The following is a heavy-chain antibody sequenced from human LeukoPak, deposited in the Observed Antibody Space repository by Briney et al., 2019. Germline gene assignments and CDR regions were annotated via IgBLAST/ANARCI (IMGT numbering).Heavy chain of an antibody. V-gene: IGHV3-7*01. Sequence: GGSLRLSCAASGFTFSSYWMSWVRQAPGKGLEWVANIKQDGSEKYYVDSVKGRFTISRDNAKNSLYLQMNSLRAEDTAVYYCARDRFTMVRGVTDYWGQGTLVTVSP. D-gene: IGHD3-10*01. CDR3: ARDRFTMVRGVTDY. CDR2: IKQDGSEK. CDR1: GFTFSSYW. J-gene: IGHJ4*02.